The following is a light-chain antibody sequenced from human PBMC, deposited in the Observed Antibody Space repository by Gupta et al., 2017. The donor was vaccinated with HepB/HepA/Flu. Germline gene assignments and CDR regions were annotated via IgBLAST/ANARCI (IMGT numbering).Light chain of an antibody. CDR2: STS. V-gene: IGKV1-8*01. CDR3: QQYSTSPFT. J-gene: IGKJ4*01. Sequence: AFRLTQSPSSISASTGDTVTITCRASQDISYFLAWYQQKPGKAPNLLIYSTSTLQNGVPSRFSGSGSGTDFTLTITSLQSEDFATYYCQQYSTSPFTFGGGTKVDIK. CDR1: QDISYF.